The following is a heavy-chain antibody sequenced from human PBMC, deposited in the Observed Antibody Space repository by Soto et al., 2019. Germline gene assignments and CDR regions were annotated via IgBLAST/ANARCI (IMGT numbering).Heavy chain of an antibody. CDR2: IWYDGSNK. D-gene: IGHD5-12*01. CDR3: ARDARDGYNFDYFDY. Sequence: QVQLVESGGGVVQPGRSLRLSCAASGFTFSSYGMHWVRQAPGKGLEWVAVIWYDGSNKYYADSVKGRFTISRDNSKHTLYLQMNSLRAEDTAVYYCARDARDGYNFDYFDYWGQGTLVTVSS. J-gene: IGHJ4*02. V-gene: IGHV3-33*01. CDR1: GFTFSSYG.